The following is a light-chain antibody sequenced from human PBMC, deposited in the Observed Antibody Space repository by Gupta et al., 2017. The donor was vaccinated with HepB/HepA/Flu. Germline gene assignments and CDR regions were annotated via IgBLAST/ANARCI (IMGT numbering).Light chain of an antibody. CDR1: VLAKKY. CDR2: KVS. J-gene: IGLJ2*01. CDR3: YSAV. V-gene: IGLV3-27*01. Sequence: SYELTQPSSVSVSPGKTARITCPGDVLAKKYARWFQQKPGEAPVLVIYKVSVRPSGIPARFSGSSSGTTVTLTISGAQVEDEADYYCYSAVFGGGTKLTVL.